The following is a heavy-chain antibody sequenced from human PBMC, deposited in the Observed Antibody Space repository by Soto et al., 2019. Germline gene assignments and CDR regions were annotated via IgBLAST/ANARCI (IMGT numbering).Heavy chain of an antibody. J-gene: IGHJ4*02. CDR2: ISYDGINE. D-gene: IGHD3-16*02. CDR3: ARDRGRLGELSLIGYFDY. CDR1: GFTFTSYA. Sequence: GGSLRLSCEASGFTFTSYAMHWVRQAPGKGLEWVAVISYDGINEYYADSVKGRFTISRDNSKNTLFLQMSSLRVEDTAVYYCARDRGRLGELSLIGYFDYWAQGTLVTVSS. V-gene: IGHV3-30*15.